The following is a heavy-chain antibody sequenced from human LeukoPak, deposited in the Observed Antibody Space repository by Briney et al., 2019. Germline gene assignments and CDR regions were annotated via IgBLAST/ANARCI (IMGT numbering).Heavy chain of an antibody. Sequence: ASVKVSCKPSEYTFNTYYLHWVRRAPGQGLGYMGVIYMSASTTSSPQRFQGRITLTSDTSTSTVYMELSSLRSDDTALYSCTSEIPSTGSFDSWGQGTLVTVSS. CDR1: EYTFNTYY. CDR3: TSEIPSTGSFDS. V-gene: IGHV1-46*02. D-gene: IGHD1-1*01. J-gene: IGHJ4*02. CDR2: IYMSASTT.